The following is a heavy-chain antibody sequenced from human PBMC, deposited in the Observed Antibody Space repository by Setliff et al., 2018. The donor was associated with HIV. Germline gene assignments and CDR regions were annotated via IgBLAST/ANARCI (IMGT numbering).Heavy chain of an antibody. CDR1: GFTVSSNY. Sequence: GGSLRLSCAASGFTVSSNYMSRVRQAPGKGLEWVSVIYSGGSTYYADSVKGRFTISRDNSKNTLYLQMNSLRAEDTAVYYCAREKPAAIIRYYYMDVWGKGTTVTVSS. V-gene: IGHV3-53*01. J-gene: IGHJ6*03. CDR2: IYSGGST. D-gene: IGHD2-2*01. CDR3: AREKPAAIIRYYYMDV.